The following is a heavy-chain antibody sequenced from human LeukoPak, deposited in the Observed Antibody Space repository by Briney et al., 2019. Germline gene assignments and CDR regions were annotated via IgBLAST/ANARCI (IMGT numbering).Heavy chain of an antibody. CDR1: GGSISNYY. V-gene: IGHV4-59*01. CDR2: VYYTGST. D-gene: IGHD3-9*01. Sequence: PSETLSLTCTVSGGSISNYYWSWIRQPPGKGLEWIGYVYYTGSTNYNPSLKSRVTISLDSSKSQFSLKLSFVTAADTAIYYCARDYFDWSSYYYGMDVWGQGTTVTVSS. CDR3: ARDYFDWSSYYYGMDV. J-gene: IGHJ6*02.